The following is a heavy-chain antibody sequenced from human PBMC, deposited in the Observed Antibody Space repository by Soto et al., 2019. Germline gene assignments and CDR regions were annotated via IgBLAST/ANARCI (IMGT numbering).Heavy chain of an antibody. CDR3: AKPGIAAAGSLKPFFDS. D-gene: IGHD6-13*01. CDR2: IRGSGDST. CDR1: GFTFSSYA. J-gene: IGHJ4*02. V-gene: IGHV3-23*01. Sequence: GGSLRLSCAASGFTFSSYAMSWVRQAPGKGLEWVSAIRGSGDSTYYADSVKGRFTISRDNSKNTLYLQMNSLRAEDTAVYYYAKPGIAAAGSLKPFFDSWGQGTLVTVSS.